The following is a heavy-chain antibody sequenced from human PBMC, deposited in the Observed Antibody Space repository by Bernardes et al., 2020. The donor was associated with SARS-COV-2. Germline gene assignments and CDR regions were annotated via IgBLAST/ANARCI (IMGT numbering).Heavy chain of an antibody. D-gene: IGHD3-3*01. J-gene: IGHJ5*02. V-gene: IGHV3-66*01. CDR3: ASFWSGYGGFDP. CDR2: IYSGGST. CDR1: GFTVSSHY. Sequence: GSLRLSCSASGFTVSSHYMSWVRQAPGKGLEWVSVIYSGGSTYYADSVKGRFTISRDNSKNTLYLQMNSLRAEDTAVYYCASFWSGYGGFDPWGQGTLVTVSS.